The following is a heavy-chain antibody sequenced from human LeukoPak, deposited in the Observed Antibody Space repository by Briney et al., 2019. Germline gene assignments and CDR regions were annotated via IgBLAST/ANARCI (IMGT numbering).Heavy chain of an antibody. CDR1: GFTFSSYA. D-gene: IGHD3-9*01. CDR3: AKAPYDIWTGYYHPFDY. CDR2: ISGSGGRT. V-gene: IGHV3-23*01. J-gene: IGHJ4*02. Sequence: GGSLRPSCAASGFTFSSYAMSWVRHAPGKGLEWVSAISGSGGRTYYADSVKGRFTISRDNSKNTLYLQMNRLRAEDTAVYYCAKAPYDIWTGYYHPFDYWGQGTLVTVSS.